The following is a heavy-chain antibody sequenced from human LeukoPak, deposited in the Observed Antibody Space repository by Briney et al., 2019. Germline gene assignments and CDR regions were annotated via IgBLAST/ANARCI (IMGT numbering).Heavy chain of an antibody. D-gene: IGHD2-21*02. V-gene: IGHV3-73*01. CDR1: GFTFSGSA. J-gene: IGHJ6*03. CDR2: IRSKANSYAT. Sequence: GGSLRLSCAASGFTFSGSAMHWVRQASGKGLEWVGRIRSKANSYATAYAASVKGRFTISRDDSKNTAYLQMNSLKTEDTAVYYCTTVVVTAERYYYYYMDVWGKGTTVTVSS. CDR3: TTVVVTAERYYYYYMDV.